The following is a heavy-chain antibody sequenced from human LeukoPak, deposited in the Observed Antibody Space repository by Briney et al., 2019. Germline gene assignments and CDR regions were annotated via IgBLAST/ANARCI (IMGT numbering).Heavy chain of an antibody. CDR1: GYSFTSYW. CDR3: ARQSTKVGAGMKYNWFDP. V-gene: IGHV5-51*01. D-gene: IGHD6-19*01. Sequence: GESLKISCKGSGYSFTSYWIGWVRQMPGKGLEWMGIIYPGDSDTRYSPSFQGQVTISADKSISTAYLQWSSLKASDTAMYYCARQSTKVGAGMKYNWFDPWGQGTLVTVSS. J-gene: IGHJ5*02. CDR2: IYPGDSDT.